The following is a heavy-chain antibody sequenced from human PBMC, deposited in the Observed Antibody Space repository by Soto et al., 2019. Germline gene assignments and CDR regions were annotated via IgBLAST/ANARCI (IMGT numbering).Heavy chain of an antibody. CDR3: ARYYYDSSGYGGLDY. V-gene: IGHV3-48*03. CDR2: ISSSGSTI. Sequence: RLSCAASGFTFSSYEMNWVRQAPGKGLEWVSYISSSGSTIYYADSVKGRFTISRDNAKNSLYLQMNSLRAEDTAVYYCARYYYDSSGYGGLDYWGQGTPVTVSS. D-gene: IGHD3-22*01. J-gene: IGHJ4*02. CDR1: GFTFSSYE.